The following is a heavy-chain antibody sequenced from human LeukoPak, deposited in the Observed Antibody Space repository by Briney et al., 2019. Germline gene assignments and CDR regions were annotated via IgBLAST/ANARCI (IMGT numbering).Heavy chain of an antibody. CDR2: INSDGTTT. CDR3: ARGYYSGSRIDY. Sequence: GGSLRLSCAASGFTFSSYSMNWVREAPGKGLVWVARINSDGTTTSYADSVKGRFTISRDNARNTLYLQMNSLTADDTAVYYCARGYYSGSRIDYWGQGTLVTVSS. J-gene: IGHJ4*02. D-gene: IGHD6-13*01. V-gene: IGHV3-74*01. CDR1: GFTFSSYS.